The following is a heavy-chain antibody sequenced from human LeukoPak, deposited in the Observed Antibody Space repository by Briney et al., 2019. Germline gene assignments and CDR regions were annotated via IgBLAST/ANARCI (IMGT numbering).Heavy chain of an antibody. CDR2: IYYSGST. CDR1: GGSISSYY. Sequence: PLETLSLTCTVSGGSISSYYWSWIRQPPGKGLEWIGYIYYSGSTNYNPSLKSRVTISVDTSKNQFSLKLSSVTAADTAVYYCGVGLGAFDIWGQGTMVTVSS. V-gene: IGHV4-59*12. D-gene: IGHD1-26*01. CDR3: GVGLGAFDI. J-gene: IGHJ3*02.